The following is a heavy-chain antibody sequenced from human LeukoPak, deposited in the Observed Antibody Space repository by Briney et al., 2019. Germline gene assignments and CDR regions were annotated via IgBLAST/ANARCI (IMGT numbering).Heavy chain of an antibody. CDR1: GGSISSYY. Sequence: SETLSLTCTVSGGSISSYYWSWIRQPAGKGLEWIGRIYTSGSTNYNPSLKSRVTMSVDTSKNQFSLKLSSVTAADTAVYYCARAKAGLRYFAWLSPPDYWGQGTLVTVSS. CDR3: ARAKAGLRYFAWLSPPDY. D-gene: IGHD3-9*01. J-gene: IGHJ4*02. V-gene: IGHV4-4*07. CDR2: IYTSGST.